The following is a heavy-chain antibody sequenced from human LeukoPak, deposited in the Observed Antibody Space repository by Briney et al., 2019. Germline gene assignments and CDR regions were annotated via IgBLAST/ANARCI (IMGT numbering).Heavy chain of an antibody. D-gene: IGHD5-18*01. CDR2: INWDGGST. J-gene: IGHJ4*02. V-gene: IGHV3-43*01. CDR1: GFMFDDYT. Sequence: GGSLRLSCAASGFMFDDYTMHWVRQAPGKGLEWVSLINWDGGSTYYAGSVKGRFTISRDNSKNPLYLQMNSLRTEDTALYYCAKGDVDSPMNFYHWGQGTLVTVSS. CDR3: AKGDVDSPMNFYH.